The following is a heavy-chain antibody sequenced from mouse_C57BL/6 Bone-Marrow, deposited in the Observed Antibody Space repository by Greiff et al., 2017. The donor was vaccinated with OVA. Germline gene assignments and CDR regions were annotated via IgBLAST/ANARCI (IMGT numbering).Heavy chain of an antibody. V-gene: IGHV14-1*01. J-gene: IGHJ3*01. D-gene: IGHD1-1*01. Sequence: EVQLQQSGAELVRPGASVKLSCTASGFNIKDYYMHWVKQRPEQGLEWIGRIDPEDGETEYAPQFQGKATMTADTASNTAYLQLSSLPSEDTAVYYCTPTPSRYDWVQGTLVTVSA. CDR2: IDPEDGET. CDR3: TPTPSRYD. CDR1: GFNIKDYY.